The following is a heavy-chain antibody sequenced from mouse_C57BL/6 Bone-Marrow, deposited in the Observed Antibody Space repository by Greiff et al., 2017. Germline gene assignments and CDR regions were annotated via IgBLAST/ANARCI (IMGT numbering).Heavy chain of an antibody. CDR1: GFTFSSYT. J-gene: IGHJ4*01. V-gene: IGHV5-9*01. CDR2: ISGGGGNT. Sequence: EVLLVESGGGLVKPGGSLKLSCAASGFTFSSYTMSWVRQTPGQRLEWVATISGGGGNTYYPDSVKGRVTISRDNAKNTLYLQMSSLRSEDADLYYCTRAYYDMDYWGQGTSVTVSS. CDR3: TRAYYDMDY.